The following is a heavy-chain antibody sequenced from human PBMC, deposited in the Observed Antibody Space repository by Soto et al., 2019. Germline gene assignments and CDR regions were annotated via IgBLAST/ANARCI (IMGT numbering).Heavy chain of an antibody. V-gene: IGHV1-18*01. CDR3: ARVLPPYYYDSSGYYYYYYGMDV. CDR2: ISAYNGNT. CDR1: GYTFTSYG. Sequence: ASAKVSCKASGYTFTSYGISWVRQAPGQGLEWMGWISAYNGNTNYAQKLQGRVTMTTDTSTSTAYMELRSLRSDDTAVYYCARVLPPYYYDSSGYYYYYYGMDVWGQGTTVTVSS. D-gene: IGHD3-22*01. J-gene: IGHJ6*02.